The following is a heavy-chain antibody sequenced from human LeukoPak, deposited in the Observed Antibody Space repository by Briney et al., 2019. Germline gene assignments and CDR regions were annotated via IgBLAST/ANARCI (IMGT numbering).Heavy chain of an antibody. V-gene: IGHV4-4*07. Sequence: SETLSLTCTVCGGSISSYYWSWIRQPAGKGLKWIGRIYTSGSTNYNPSLKSRVTMSVDTSKNQFSLKLSSVTAADTAVYYCAREPNNCGGDCYGAAFDIWGQGTMVTVSS. D-gene: IGHD2-21*02. J-gene: IGHJ3*02. CDR1: GGSISSYY. CDR2: IYTSGST. CDR3: AREPNNCGGDCYGAAFDI.